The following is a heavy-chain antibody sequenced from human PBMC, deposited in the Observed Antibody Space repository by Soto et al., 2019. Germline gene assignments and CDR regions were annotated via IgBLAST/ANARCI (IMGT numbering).Heavy chain of an antibody. CDR2: ISGSGGTI. CDR1: GGTISSDN. Sequence: PSETLSLTCTFSGGTISSDNWWTWVRQPPGKGLEWVSTISGSGGTIYYADSVKGRFTISRDNSKNALWLQMNSLRAEDTALYYCAKGSGNIRPYGMEVWGQGTTVT. J-gene: IGHJ6*02. CDR3: AKGSGNIRPYGMEV. V-gene: IGHV3-23*01.